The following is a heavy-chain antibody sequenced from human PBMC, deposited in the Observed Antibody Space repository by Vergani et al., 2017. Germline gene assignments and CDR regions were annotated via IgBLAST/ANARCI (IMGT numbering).Heavy chain of an antibody. Sequence: EVQLLESGGGLVQPGGSQRLSCAASGFTFSSYAMNWVRQAPGQGLEWVLAISGSGGSTYYADSVRGRFTISRHNSKNTLYLQMNSLRAEDTAVYYCARDRVDIVATTTYYYYYYGMDVWGQGTTVTVSS. CDR1: GFTFSSYA. CDR3: ARDRVDIVATTTYYYYYYGMDV. D-gene: IGHD5-12*01. V-gene: IGHV3-23*01. CDR2: ISGSGGST. J-gene: IGHJ6*02.